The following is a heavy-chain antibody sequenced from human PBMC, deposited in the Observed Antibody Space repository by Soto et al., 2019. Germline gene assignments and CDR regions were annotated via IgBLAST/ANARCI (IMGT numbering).Heavy chain of an antibody. D-gene: IGHD2-21*01. CDR1: GYTFTSFG. CDR2: ISPNSGDT. V-gene: IGHV1-18*01. CDR3: AREMWTLNGPQNFFDY. J-gene: IGHJ4*02. Sequence: QVQLVQSAGEVKQPGASVRVSCKASGYTFTSFGITWVRQAPGQGLEWMGWISPNSGDTRYAQNLQGRVTMTTDQYTSTAYMELRSLTSDDTALYYCAREMWTLNGPQNFFDYWGQGALVTVSS.